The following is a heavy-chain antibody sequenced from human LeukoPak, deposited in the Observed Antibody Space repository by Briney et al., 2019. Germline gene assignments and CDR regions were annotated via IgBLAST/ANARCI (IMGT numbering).Heavy chain of an antibody. CDR1: RFTFSSYG. D-gene: IGHD3-22*01. J-gene: IGHJ4*02. V-gene: IGHV3-30*02. Sequence: GGSLRLSCAASRFTFSSYGMHWVRQTPGKGLEWVAFIRHDGSDQQYADSVKGRFTVPRDNSKDTVYLKMNSLRTEDTAVYYCAKNRDSSDYPRDFDYWGQGTLVTVSS. CDR3: AKNRDSSDYPRDFDY. CDR2: IRHDGSDQ.